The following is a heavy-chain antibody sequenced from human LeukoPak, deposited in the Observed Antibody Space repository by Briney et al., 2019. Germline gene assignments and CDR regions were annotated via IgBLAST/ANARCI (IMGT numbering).Heavy chain of an antibody. J-gene: IGHJ5*02. V-gene: IGHV5-51*01. D-gene: IGHD6-13*01. CDR2: IYPGDSDT. Sequence: RGESLQISCKGSGSSFTSYWIGWVRQLPGKGLEWMGIIYPGDSDTRYSPSFQGQVTISADKSISTAYLQWSSLKASDTAMYYCARHGLGYSSSNNWFDPWGQGTLVTVSS. CDR1: GSSFTSYW. CDR3: ARHGLGYSSSNNWFDP.